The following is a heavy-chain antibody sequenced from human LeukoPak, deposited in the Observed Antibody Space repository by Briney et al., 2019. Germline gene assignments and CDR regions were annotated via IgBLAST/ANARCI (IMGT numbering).Heavy chain of an antibody. CDR3: ARKKGGFYDSRAMDV. CDR2: ITGSAAS. Sequence: GGSLGLSCVVSGFTFSSFAMSWVRQAPGKGLEWVSTITGSAASYYAESVGCRFTISRDNSKNTLFLQMDSLRAEDTAVYYCARKKGGFYDSRAMDVWGQGTTAIVSS. J-gene: IGHJ6*02. CDR1: GFTFSSFA. V-gene: IGHV3-23*01. D-gene: IGHD5/OR15-5a*01.